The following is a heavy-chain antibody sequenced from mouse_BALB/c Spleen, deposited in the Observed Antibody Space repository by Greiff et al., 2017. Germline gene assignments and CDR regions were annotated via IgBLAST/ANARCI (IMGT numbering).Heavy chain of an antibody. D-gene: IGHD1-1*01. Sequence: VVKPGASVKISCKASGYSFTGYFMNWVKQSHGKSLEWIGRINPYNGDTFYNQKFKGKATLTVDKSSSTAHMELLSLTSEDSAVYYCGRGITTVVGGAMDYWGQGTSVTVSS. J-gene: IGHJ4*01. CDR3: GRGITTVVGGAMDY. CDR1: GYSFTGYF. V-gene: IGHV1-37*01. CDR2: INPYNGDT.